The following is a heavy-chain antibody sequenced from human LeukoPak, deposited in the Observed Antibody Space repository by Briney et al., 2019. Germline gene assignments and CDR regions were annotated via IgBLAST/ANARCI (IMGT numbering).Heavy chain of an antibody. CDR3: ARVVGLTGYSSSWYSGYYYYMDV. CDR2: IIPIFGTT. Sequence: SVKVSCKASNNTLSNNGISWVRQAPGQGLEWMGGIIPIFGTTNYAQKFQDRVTITADKSTSTAYMELSSLRSEDTAVYYCARVVGLTGYSSSWYSGYYYYMDVWGKGTTVTVSS. J-gene: IGHJ6*03. CDR1: NNTLSNNG. V-gene: IGHV1-69*06. D-gene: IGHD6-13*01.